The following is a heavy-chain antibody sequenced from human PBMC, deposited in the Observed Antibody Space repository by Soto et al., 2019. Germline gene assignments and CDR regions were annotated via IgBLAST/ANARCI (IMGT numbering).Heavy chain of an antibody. D-gene: IGHD4-17*01. J-gene: IGHJ3*02. CDR3: ARFMTMVTNLAFDI. CDR2: IYYSGRT. CDR1: GGSISSSNW. V-gene: IGHV4-4*02. Sequence: QVQLQESGPGLVKPSGTLSLTCAVSGGSISSSNWWSWVRQPPGKGLEWIGEIYYSGRTNYNPSLKSRVTISVDKSQDQFSLKLSSVTAADTAVYYCARFMTMVTNLAFDIWDQGTMVTVSS.